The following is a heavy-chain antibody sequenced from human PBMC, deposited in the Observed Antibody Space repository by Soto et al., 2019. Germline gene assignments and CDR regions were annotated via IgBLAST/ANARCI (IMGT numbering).Heavy chain of an antibody. CDR3: AREIAARL. D-gene: IGHD6-6*01. CDR1: GFVFLGGW. J-gene: IGHJ6*04. Sequence: PGGSVRLSCAAAGFVFLGGWRSWFRQAPGKGLEWVANIKQDGSEENYVDSVKGRFTISRDNAKNALYLQMNSLRVEDTAVYYCAREIAARLWGKGTTVTVSS. CDR2: IKQDGSEE. V-gene: IGHV3-7*01.